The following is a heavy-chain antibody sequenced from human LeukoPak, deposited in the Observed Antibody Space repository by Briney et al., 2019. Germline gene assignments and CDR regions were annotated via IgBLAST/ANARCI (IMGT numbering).Heavy chain of an antibody. CDR1: GGSFSGYY. J-gene: IGHJ4*02. V-gene: IGHV3-23*01. CDR2: ISGSGGNT. Sequence: ETLSLTCAVYGGSFSGYYWSWVRQAPGKGLEWVSAISGSGGNTYYADSARGRFTISRDSSKNTLYLQMNSLRAEDTAVYHCAKDNYDSSGSRYDYWGQGTLVTVSS. D-gene: IGHD3-22*01. CDR3: AKDNYDSSGSRYDY.